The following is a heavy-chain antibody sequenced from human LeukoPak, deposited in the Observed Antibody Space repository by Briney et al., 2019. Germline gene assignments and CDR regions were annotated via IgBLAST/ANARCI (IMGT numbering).Heavy chain of an antibody. D-gene: IGHD3-10*01. CDR2: IYYSGST. V-gene: IGHV4-30-4*01. CDR1: GGSISSGDYY. CDR3: ARMDGSGDEYYFDY. J-gene: IGHJ4*02. Sequence: PSGTLSLTCTVSGGSISSGDYYWSWIRQPPGKGLEWIGYIYYSGSTYYNPSLKSRVTISVDTSKNQFSLKLSSVTAADTAVYYCARMDGSGDEYYFDYWGQGTLVTVSS.